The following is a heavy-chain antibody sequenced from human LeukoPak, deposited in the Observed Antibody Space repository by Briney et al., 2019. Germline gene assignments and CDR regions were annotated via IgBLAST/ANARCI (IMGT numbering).Heavy chain of an antibody. CDR3: ARLSGDDILTGYADY. V-gene: IGHV4-39*01. CDR2: IYYSGST. D-gene: IGHD3-9*01. J-gene: IGHJ4*02. Sequence: PSETLSLTCIVSGGSVSSSSYFWGWIRQSPGKGLEWIGSIYYSGSTYYNPSLKSRVTISVDTSKNQFSLKLSSVTAADTAVYYCARLSGDDILTGYADYWGQGTLVTVSS. CDR1: GGSVSSSSYF.